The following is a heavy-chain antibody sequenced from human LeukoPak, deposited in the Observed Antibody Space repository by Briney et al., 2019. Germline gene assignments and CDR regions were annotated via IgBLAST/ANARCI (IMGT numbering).Heavy chain of an antibody. CDR1: GFTLNNYD. J-gene: IGHJ4*02. CDR2: ISGSSGGTT. CDR3: ARGYSGYFYY. Sequence: GGSLRLSCADSGFTLNNYDMSWVRQAPGKGLEWVSAISGSSGGTTYYAGSVKGRFTISRDNAKNTLYLQMNSLRAEDTAVYYCARGYSGYFYYWGQGTLVTVSS. V-gene: IGHV3-23*01. D-gene: IGHD5-12*01.